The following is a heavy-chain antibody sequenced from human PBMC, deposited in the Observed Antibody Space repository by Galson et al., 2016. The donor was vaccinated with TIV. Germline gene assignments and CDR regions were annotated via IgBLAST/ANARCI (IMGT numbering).Heavy chain of an antibody. CDR2: ISSYSSYI. CDR1: GFTFNTCG. J-gene: IGHJ4*02. Sequence: SLRLSCAASGFTFNTCGMNWVRQAPGKGLECISSISSYSSYIYYADSVRGRFTISRDNAKNSVYLQMNSLKVEDTAVYYCVRYAPTDGSGYSGGYFDSWGQGTLVTVSS. D-gene: IGHD3-22*01. CDR3: VRYAPTDGSGYSGGYFDS. V-gene: IGHV3-21*06.